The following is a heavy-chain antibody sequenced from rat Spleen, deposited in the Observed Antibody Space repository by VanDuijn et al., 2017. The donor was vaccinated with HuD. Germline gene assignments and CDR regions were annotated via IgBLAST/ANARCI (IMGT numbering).Heavy chain of an antibody. D-gene: IGHD4-6*01. CDR1: GFTFSDYY. V-gene: IGHV5-29*01. CDR3: ARHWGY. CDR2: ISYDGSNT. Sequence: EVQLVESDGDLVQPGRSLKLSCSASGFTFSDYYMAWFRQAPTKGLEWVATISYDGSNTHYRDSVKGRFTISRDNAMSTLYLQMDSLRSEDTATYYCARHWGYWGQGVMVTVSS. J-gene: IGHJ2*01.